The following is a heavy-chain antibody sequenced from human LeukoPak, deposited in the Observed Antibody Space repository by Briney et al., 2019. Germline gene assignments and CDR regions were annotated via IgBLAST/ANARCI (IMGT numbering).Heavy chain of an antibody. CDR1: GGSISSGDYY. Sequence: SQTLSLTCTVSGGSISSGDYYWSWIRQPPAKGLEWIGYIYYSGSTYYNPSLKSRVTISVDTSKNQFSLKLSSVTAADTAVYYCARVAAARQYYFDYWGQGTLVTVSS. D-gene: IGHD6-6*01. J-gene: IGHJ4*02. V-gene: IGHV4-30-4*08. CDR2: IYYSGST. CDR3: ARVAAARQYYFDY.